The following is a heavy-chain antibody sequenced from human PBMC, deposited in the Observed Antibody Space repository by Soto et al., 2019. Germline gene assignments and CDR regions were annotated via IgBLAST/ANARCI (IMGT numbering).Heavy chain of an antibody. D-gene: IGHD3-22*01. V-gene: IGHV1-69*12. Sequence: QVQLVQSGAEVKKPGSSVKVSCKASGGTFSSYAITWVRQAPGQGLEWMGGIIPIFGTANYAQKFQGRVTITAEEYTSTAYMELSSLRSEDTAVYYCARDRGPSIGYYPYWFDPWGQGTLVTVSS. CDR3: ARDRGPSIGYYPYWFDP. CDR1: GGTFSSYA. CDR2: IIPIFGTA. J-gene: IGHJ5*02.